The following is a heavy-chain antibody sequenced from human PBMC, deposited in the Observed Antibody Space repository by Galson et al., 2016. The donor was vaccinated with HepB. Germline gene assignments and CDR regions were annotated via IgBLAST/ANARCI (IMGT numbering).Heavy chain of an antibody. Sequence: SLRLSCAVSGLTFSGSAMHWVRQASGKGLEWVGHIRSKANNYATAYAASVKGRFTISRDDSKNTAYLQMNSLKTEDTAVYYCTRHLDPGYSSSWYFWFHPRGQGTLVPVPS. V-gene: IGHV3-73*01. J-gene: IGHJ5*02. CDR1: GLTFSGSA. CDR3: TRHLDPGYSSSWYFWFHP. CDR2: IRSKANNYAT. D-gene: IGHD6-13*01.